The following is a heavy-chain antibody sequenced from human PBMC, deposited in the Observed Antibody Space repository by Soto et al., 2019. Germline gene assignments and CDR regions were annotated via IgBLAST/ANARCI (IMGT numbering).Heavy chain of an antibody. J-gene: IGHJ5*02. CDR2: IYYSGST. CDR3: ARERDYDILTGSPHWFDP. Sequence: QVQLQESGPGLVKPSQTLSLTCTVSGGSISSGGYYWSWIRQHPGKGLEWIGYIYYSGSTYYNPSLKSRVTISVDTSKNQFSLKLSSVPAADTAVYYCARERDYDILTGSPHWFDPWGQGTLVTVSS. D-gene: IGHD3-9*01. V-gene: IGHV4-31*03. CDR1: GGSISSGGYY.